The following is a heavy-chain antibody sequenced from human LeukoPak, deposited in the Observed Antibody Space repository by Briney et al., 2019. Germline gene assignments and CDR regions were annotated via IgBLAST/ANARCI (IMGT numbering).Heavy chain of an antibody. J-gene: IGHJ4*02. CDR1: GFTFSSYG. CDR3: AREPYYYDSSGYISDY. CDR2: IRYDGSNK. Sequence: PGGSLRLSCAASGFTFSSYGMHWVRQAPGKGLEWVAFIRYDGSNKYYADSVKGRFTISRDNSKNTLYLQMNSLRAEDTAVYYCAREPYYYDSSGYISDYWGQGTLVTVSS. D-gene: IGHD3-22*01. V-gene: IGHV3-30*02.